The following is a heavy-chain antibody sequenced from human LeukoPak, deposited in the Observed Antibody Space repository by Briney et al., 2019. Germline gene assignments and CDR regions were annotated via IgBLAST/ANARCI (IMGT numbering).Heavy chain of an antibody. V-gene: IGHV3-23*01. CDR2: ISHSGGST. J-gene: IGHJ3*02. Sequence: GGSLRLSCAASGFTSPTYAMTWVRQAPGKGLEWVSGISHSGGSTYYADSVKGRFNISRDNSRNTVYLQMNSLRAEDSAVYHCARGPYCGGGTCYTLGAFDIWGQGTLASVSS. CDR3: ARGPYCGGGTCYTLGAFDI. CDR1: GFTSPTYA. D-gene: IGHD2-15*01.